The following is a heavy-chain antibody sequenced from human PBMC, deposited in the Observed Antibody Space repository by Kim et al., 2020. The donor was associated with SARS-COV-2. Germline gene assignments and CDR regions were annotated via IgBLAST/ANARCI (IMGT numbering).Heavy chain of an antibody. Sequence: SETLSLTCAVYGGSFSGYYWSWIRQPPGKGLEWIGEINHSGSTNYNPSLKSRVTISVDTSKNQFSLKLSSVTAADTAVYYCARGPPYYDSSHWGQGTLVTVSS. J-gene: IGHJ4*02. CDR3: ARGPPYYDSSH. V-gene: IGHV4-34*01. CDR2: INHSGST. D-gene: IGHD3-22*01. CDR1: GGSFSGYY.